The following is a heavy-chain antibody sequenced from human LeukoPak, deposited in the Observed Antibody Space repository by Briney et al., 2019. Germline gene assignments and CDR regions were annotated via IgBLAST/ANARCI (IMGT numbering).Heavy chain of an antibody. Sequence: PGGSLRLSCAASGFSFSSYAMSWVRQAPGKGLEWVSPISDNGASSYYIDSVKGRFTISRDNSRNTLYLQMNNLRAEDTAVYYCARDPSNLGVTRKFDYWGQGALLTVSS. V-gene: IGHV3-23*01. CDR3: ARDPSNLGVTRKFDY. CDR1: GFSFSSYA. CDR2: ISDNGASS. J-gene: IGHJ4*02. D-gene: IGHD4-11*01.